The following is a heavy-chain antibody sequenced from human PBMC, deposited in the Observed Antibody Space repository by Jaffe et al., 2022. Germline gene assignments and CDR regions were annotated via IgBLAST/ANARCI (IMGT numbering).Heavy chain of an antibody. CDR3: AGTPRLRFLEWSNDY. J-gene: IGHJ4*02. CDR1: GFTFTSSA. V-gene: IGHV1-58*01. CDR2: IVVGSGNT. Sequence: QMQLVQSGPEVKKPGTSVKVSCKASGFTFTSSAVQWVRQARGQRLEWIGWIVVGSGNTNYAQKFQERVTITRDMSTSTAYMELSSLRSEDTAVYYCAGTPRLRFLEWSNDYWGQGTLVTVSS. D-gene: IGHD3-3*01.